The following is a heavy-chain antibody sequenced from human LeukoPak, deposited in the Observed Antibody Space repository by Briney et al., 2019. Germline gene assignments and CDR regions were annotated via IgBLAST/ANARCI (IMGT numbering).Heavy chain of an antibody. CDR3: VSSPNLYGSESYYTADAFDI. V-gene: IGHV3-11*01. CDR1: GFTFSDYY. Sequence: GGSLRLSCAASGFTFSDYYMSWIRQAPGKGLEWVSYISSSGSTIYYADSVKGRFTISRDNAKNSLYLQMNSLEASDTAMYYCVSSPNLYGSESYYTADAFDIWGQGTLLTVSS. D-gene: IGHD3-10*01. J-gene: IGHJ3*02. CDR2: ISSSGSTI.